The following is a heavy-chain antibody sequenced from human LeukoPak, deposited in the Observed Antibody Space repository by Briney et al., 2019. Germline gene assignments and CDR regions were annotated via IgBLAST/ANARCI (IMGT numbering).Heavy chain of an antibody. Sequence: PGGSLRLSCAASGFTFSSYAMSWVRQAPGKGLELVSSIIGSGTNTYYTDSVKGRFTISRDNSKNTLYLQMNSLRVADTAMYFCAKTLTTVTTSYYYMDVWGKGTTVTVSS. J-gene: IGHJ6*03. V-gene: IGHV3-23*01. CDR1: GFTFSSYA. D-gene: IGHD4-11*01. CDR3: AKTLTTVTTSYYYMDV. CDR2: IIGSGTNT.